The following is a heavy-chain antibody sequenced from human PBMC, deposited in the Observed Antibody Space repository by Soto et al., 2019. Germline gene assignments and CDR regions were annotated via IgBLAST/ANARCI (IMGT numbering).Heavy chain of an antibody. J-gene: IGHJ5*02. CDR2: ISGSAIAT. D-gene: IGHD3-10*01. CDR1: GFTFSDYA. Sequence: GGSLRRSCAASGFTFSDYAMSWVRQAPGKGLEWVSAISGSAIATYYADSVKGRFTISRDNSKNTLYLQMNRLRADDTAVYYCARDATSMVRGTNNWFDPWGQGTLVTVSS. V-gene: IGHV3-23*01. CDR3: ARDATSMVRGTNNWFDP.